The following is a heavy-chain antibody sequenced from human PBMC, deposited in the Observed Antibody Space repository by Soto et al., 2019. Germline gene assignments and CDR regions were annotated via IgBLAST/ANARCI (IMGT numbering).Heavy chain of an antibody. J-gene: IGHJ6*03. CDR1: GFPFRSYW. CDR2: ISGSGGST. Sequence: PGGSLRLSCAGSGFPFRSYWMHWVRQAPGKGLVWVSAISGSGGSTYYADSVKGRFTISRDNSKNTLYLQMNSLRAEDTAVYYCANQEPIPGHYYYYMDVWGKGTTVTVSS. V-gene: IGHV3-23*01. D-gene: IGHD1-26*01. CDR3: ANQEPIPGHYYYYMDV.